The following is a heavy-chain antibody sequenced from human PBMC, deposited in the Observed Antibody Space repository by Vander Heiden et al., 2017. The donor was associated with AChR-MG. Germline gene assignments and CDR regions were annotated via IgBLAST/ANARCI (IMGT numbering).Heavy chain of an antibody. CDR2: ISGSGGST. Sequence: EVQLLASGGGLVQPGGSLRLSCAASGFTFSSYAMSWVRQAPGKGLEWVSAISGSGGSTYYADSVKGRFTISRDNSKNTLYLQMNSLRAEDTAVYYCANWDDYLGWFDPWGQGTLVTVSS. D-gene: IGHD4-17*01. CDR1: GFTFSSYA. V-gene: IGHV3-23*01. J-gene: IGHJ5*02. CDR3: ANWDDYLGWFDP.